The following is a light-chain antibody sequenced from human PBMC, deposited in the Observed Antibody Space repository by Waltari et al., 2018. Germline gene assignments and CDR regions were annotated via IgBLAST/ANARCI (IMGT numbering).Light chain of an antibody. Sequence: QSALTQPASVSGSPGQSITISCTGTNRDVGSYDYVSWYQQYPGKAPKLLIYEVNNGPSGVSSRFPGSNSGNTASLTISGLQADDEADYYCSSYRSTSTLYVFGTGTKVSVL. CDR3: SSYRSTSTLYV. CDR1: NRDVGSYDY. CDR2: EVN. J-gene: IGLJ1*01. V-gene: IGLV2-14*01.